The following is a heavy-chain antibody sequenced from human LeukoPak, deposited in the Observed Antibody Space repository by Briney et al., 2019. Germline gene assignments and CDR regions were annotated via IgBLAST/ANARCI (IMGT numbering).Heavy chain of an antibody. CDR1: GYSISSGYY. J-gene: IGHJ4*02. V-gene: IGHV4-38-2*02. CDR2: IYHSGST. Sequence: SETLSLTCTVSGYSISSGYYWGWIRPPPGKGLEWIGSIYHSGSTYYNPSLKSRVTISVDTSKNQFSLKLSSVTAADTAVYYCATSGSYRIYFFDYWGQGTLVTVSS. CDR3: ATSGSYRIYFFDY. D-gene: IGHD1-26*01.